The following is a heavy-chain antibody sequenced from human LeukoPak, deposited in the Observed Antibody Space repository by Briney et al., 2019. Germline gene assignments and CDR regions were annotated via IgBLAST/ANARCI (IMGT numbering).Heavy chain of an antibody. D-gene: IGHD4-17*01. V-gene: IGHV4-39*07. J-gene: IGHJ3*02. CDR2: IYYSGST. CDR3: ARGSYGDYESAFDI. Sequence: SETLSLTCTVSGGSISSSSYYWGWIRQPPGKGLEWIGSIYYSGSTYYNPSLKSRVTISVDTSKNQFSLKLSSVTAADTAVYYCARGSYGDYESAFDIWGQGTMVTVS. CDR1: GGSISSSSYY.